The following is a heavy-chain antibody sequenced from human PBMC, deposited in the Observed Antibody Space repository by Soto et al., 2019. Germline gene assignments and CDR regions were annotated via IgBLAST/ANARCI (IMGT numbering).Heavy chain of an antibody. V-gene: IGHV1-3*01. J-gene: IGHJ6*02. CDR2: INVAKGKT. CDR3: TRDRAREGYFGMDV. CDR1: GYSFSGYG. Sequence: ASVKVSCKASGYSFSGYGVHWVRRAPRQRLEWMGWINVAKGKTKYSQKFQGRVTVTRDTSASTVYMDLSGLRSEDTAVYYCTRDRAREGYFGMDVWGQGTTVTVSS. D-gene: IGHD5-12*01.